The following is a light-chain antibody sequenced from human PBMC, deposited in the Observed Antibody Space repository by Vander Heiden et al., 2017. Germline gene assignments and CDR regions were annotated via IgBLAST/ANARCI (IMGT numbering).Light chain of an antibody. Sequence: QSVLTQPPSVSEAPGQRVTISCSGSSSNIGNNAVNWYQQHPGKAPELLIYYDDVRPSAFAVRFSGSKSGTSASLSISGLQSEDEADYYCAAWYDSRNGYVFGTGTKVTVL. CDR1: SSNIGNNA. V-gene: IGLV1-36*01. CDR2: YDD. CDR3: AAWYDSRNGYV. J-gene: IGLJ1*01.